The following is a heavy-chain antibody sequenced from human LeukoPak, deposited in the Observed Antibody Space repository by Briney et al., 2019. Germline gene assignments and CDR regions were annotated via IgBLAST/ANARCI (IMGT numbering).Heavy chain of an antibody. CDR2: IYYSGST. CDR1: GGSISSYY. CDR3: ARRYYDSSGYYYAHFDY. J-gene: IGHJ4*02. D-gene: IGHD3-22*01. Sequence: MASQTLSLTCTVSGGSISSYYWSWIRQPPGKGLEWIGHIYYSGSTNYNPSLKSRVTISVDTSKNQFSLKLSSVTAADTAVYYCARRYYDSSGYYYAHFDYWGQGTLVTVSS. V-gene: IGHV4-59*01.